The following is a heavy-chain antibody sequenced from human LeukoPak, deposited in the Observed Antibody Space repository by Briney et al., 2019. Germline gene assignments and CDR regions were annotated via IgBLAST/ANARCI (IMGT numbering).Heavy chain of an antibody. CDR3: ARVTTGTKVDY. CDR2: ISSSGTTT. V-gene: IGHV3-48*03. D-gene: IGHD1-1*01. J-gene: IGHJ4*02. CDR1: GFTFSSYE. Sequence: GGSLRLSCAASGFTFSSYEMNGVRQAPGKGPEGGSYISSSGTTTHYADSVEGRFTISRDSAKNSLYLQMNSLRAEDTAVYYCARVTTGTKVDYWGQGTLVTVSS.